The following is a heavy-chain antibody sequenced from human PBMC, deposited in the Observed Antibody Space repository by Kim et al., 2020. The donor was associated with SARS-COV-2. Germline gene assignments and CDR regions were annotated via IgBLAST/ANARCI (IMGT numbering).Heavy chain of an antibody. CDR3: ARYYYDSSEPNNL. CDR2: ISSSSSYI. Sequence: GGSLRLSCAASGFTFSSYSMNWVRQAPGKGLEWISSISSSSSYIYYADSVKGRFTISRDNAKNSLYLQMNSLRAEDTAVYYCARYYYDSSEPNNLWGQGTLVTVSS. V-gene: IGHV3-21*01. J-gene: IGHJ4*02. D-gene: IGHD3-22*01. CDR1: GFTFSSYS.